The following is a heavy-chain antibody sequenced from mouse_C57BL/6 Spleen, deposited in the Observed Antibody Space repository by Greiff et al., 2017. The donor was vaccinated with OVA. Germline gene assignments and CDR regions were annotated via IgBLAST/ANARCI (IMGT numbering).Heavy chain of an antibody. CDR1: GFSLTSYG. Sequence: VQGVESGPGLVAPSQSLSITCTVSGFSLTSYGVSWVRQPPGKGLEWLGVIWGDGSTNYHSALISRLSISKDNSKSQVFLKLNSLQTDDTATYYCAKALITTVVAPYYYAMDYWGQGTSVTVSS. J-gene: IGHJ4*01. V-gene: IGHV2-3*01. CDR3: AKALITTVVAPYYYAMDY. D-gene: IGHD1-1*01. CDR2: IWGDGST.